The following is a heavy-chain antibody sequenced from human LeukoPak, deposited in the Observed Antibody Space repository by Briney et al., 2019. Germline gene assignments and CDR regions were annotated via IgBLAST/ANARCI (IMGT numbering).Heavy chain of an antibody. V-gene: IGHV4-59*08. D-gene: IGHD3-22*01. CDR1: GGSISSYY. CDR2: IYYSGST. CDR3: ARLAPDYYDSSGYHRFFDY. Sequence: SETLSLTCTVSGGSISSYYWSWIRQPPGKGLEWIGYIYYSGSTNYNPSLKSRVTISVDTSKNQSSLKLSSVTAADTAVYYCARLAPDYYDSSGYHRFFDYWGQGTLVTVSS. J-gene: IGHJ4*02.